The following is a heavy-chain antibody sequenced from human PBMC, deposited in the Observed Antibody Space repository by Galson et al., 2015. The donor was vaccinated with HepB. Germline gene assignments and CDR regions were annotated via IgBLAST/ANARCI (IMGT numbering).Heavy chain of an antibody. CDR3: ARDQSIAGRHPIDS. CDR2: IFFDGSNK. Sequence: SLRLSCAASGFTFRSYSMHWVRQAPGKGLEWVALIFFDGSNKDYADSVKGRFTISRDNSVNTLYLQMNSLGVEDTAVYYCARDQSIAGRHPIDSWGQGTLVTVSS. D-gene: IGHD6-6*01. V-gene: IGHV3-30-3*01. J-gene: IGHJ4*02. CDR1: GFTFRSYS.